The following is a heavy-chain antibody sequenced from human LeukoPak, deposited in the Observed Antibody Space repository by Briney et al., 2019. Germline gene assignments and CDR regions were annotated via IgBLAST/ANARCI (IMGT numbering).Heavy chain of an antibody. Sequence: PSETLSLTCAVSGYSISTGYYWGWVRQPPGKGLAWIGNSYHSGTSYYNPSLKSRVSISVDTSKNQFSLKLRSVTAADTAVYYCARKYGSNAGYFDYWGQGALVTVSS. V-gene: IGHV4-38-2*01. J-gene: IGHJ4*02. CDR1: GYSISTGYY. CDR3: ARKYGSNAGYFDY. D-gene: IGHD4-23*01. CDR2: SYHSGTS.